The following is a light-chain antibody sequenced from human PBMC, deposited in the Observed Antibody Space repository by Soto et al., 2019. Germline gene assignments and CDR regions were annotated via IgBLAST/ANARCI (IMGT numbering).Light chain of an antibody. V-gene: IGKV1-39*01. Sequence: DIQMTQSPSSLSASVGDRVTITCRASQIISSYLNWYQQKPGKAPKLLIYAASSLQSGVPSRFSGSGSGTDFTLTISSLQPEDFATYYCQQSSEATWTFGQGTKVDIK. J-gene: IGKJ1*01. CDR2: AAS. CDR3: QQSSEATWT. CDR1: QIISSY.